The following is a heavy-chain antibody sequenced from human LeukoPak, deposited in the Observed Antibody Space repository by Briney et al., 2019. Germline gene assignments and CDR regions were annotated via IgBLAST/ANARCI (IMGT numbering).Heavy chain of an antibody. CDR2: IYYSGTT. CDR1: GGSISSGNHY. V-gene: IGHV4-30-4*01. J-gene: IGHJ4*02. CDR3: ARDKTNMVFGK. D-gene: IGHD3-10*01. Sequence: PSETLSLTCTVSGGSISSGNHYWSWIRQPPGKGLEWIGYIYYSGTTFYNPSLKSRVTISVDTSKNQFSLKLSSVTAADTAVYYCARDKTNMVFGKWGQGTLVTVSS.